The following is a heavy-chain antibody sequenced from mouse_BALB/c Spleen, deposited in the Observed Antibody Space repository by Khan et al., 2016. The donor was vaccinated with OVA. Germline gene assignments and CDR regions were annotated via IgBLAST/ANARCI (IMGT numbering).Heavy chain of an antibody. J-gene: IGHJ3*01. CDR3: ARHLTGSFAY. V-gene: IGHV5-6*01. D-gene: IGHD4-1*01. CDR2: ISSGGDYT. CDR1: GFTFSSYS. Sequence: EVELVESGADLVKPGGSLKLSCAASGFTFSSYSMSWVRQTPDKRLEWVATISSGGDYTYYTHSVKGRFTISRDNAKNTLYLQMSSLKSEDTAMYYCARHLTGSFAYWGQGTLVTVSA.